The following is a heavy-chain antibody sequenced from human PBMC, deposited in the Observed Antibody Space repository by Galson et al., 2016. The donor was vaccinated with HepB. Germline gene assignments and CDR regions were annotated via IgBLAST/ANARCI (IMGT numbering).Heavy chain of an antibody. CDR1: GFTVSGTY. V-gene: IGHV3-53*01. J-gene: IGHJ5*02. Sequence: SLRLSCAASGFTVSGTYMYWVRQAPGKGLEWVLVIYAGGATYYAGSVKGRFTSSRDNSKDTLHLQMNSLRAEDTAVYYCGRGNGGPWGQGTLVTVSS. CDR3: GRGNGGP. CDR2: IYAGGAT. D-gene: IGHD4-11*01.